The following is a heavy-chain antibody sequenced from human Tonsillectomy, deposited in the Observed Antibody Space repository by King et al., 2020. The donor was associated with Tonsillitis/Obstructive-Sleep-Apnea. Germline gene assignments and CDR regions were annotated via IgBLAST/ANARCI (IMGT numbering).Heavy chain of an antibody. CDR1: GYSFTTYW. D-gene: IGHD3-3*01. CDR2: IYPGDSDT. J-gene: IGHJ6*03. V-gene: IGHV5-51*01. CDR3: ARHREDYDFGSGSPRYYYYMDV. Sequence: QLVQSGADVKKPGESLKISCKGSGYSFTTYWIGWVRQMPGKGLEWMGIIYPGDSDTRYSPSFQGQVTISADKSISTAYLQWSSLKASDTAMYYCARHREDYDFGSGSPRYYYYMDVWGKGTTVTVSS.